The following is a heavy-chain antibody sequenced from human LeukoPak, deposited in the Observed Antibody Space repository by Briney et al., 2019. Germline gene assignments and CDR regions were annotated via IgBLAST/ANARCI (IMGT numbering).Heavy chain of an antibody. J-gene: IGHJ4*02. CDR1: GLMFSSHG. V-gene: IGHV3-33*01. CDR2: IWYDGSNE. CDR3: ARARNNYDSSGYSALDY. Sequence: PGGSLRLSCASSSGLMFSSHGMHLVRQAPGKELEWVAVIWYDGSNEYYADSVKGRFTISRDNSKNTLYLQMNSLRAEDTAVYYCARARNNYDSSGYSALDYWGQGTLVTVSS. D-gene: IGHD3-22*01.